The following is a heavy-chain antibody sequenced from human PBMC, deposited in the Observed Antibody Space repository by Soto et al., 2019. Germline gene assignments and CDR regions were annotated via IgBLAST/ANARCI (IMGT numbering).Heavy chain of an antibody. V-gene: IGHV3-23*01. D-gene: IGHD1-1*01. J-gene: IGHJ4*02. CDR1: VFTSGSRG. CDR3: ATEGAKTTWNFDY. Sequence: PGASLGLACVSPVFTSGSRGMNWVGQAPGKGLEWVAGVSPHGANTYYADSVRGRFIISRDDSRNTVSLDMNSLRGDDSAVYYCATEGAKTTWNFDYWGQRTVVTVSS. CDR2: VSPHGANT.